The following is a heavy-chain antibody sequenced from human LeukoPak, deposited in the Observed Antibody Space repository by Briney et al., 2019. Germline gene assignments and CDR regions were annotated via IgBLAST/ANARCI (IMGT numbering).Heavy chain of an antibody. D-gene: IGHD4-11*01. CDR2: IIPIFGTA. J-gene: IGHJ4*02. CDR1: GGTFGSYA. Sequence: SVKVSCKASGGTFGSYAISWVRQAPGQGLEWMGRIIPIFGTANYAQKFQGRVTITADKSTSTAYMELSSLRSEDTAVYYCARDDYRAPFDYWGQGTLVTVSS. CDR3: ARDDYRAPFDY. V-gene: IGHV1-69*06.